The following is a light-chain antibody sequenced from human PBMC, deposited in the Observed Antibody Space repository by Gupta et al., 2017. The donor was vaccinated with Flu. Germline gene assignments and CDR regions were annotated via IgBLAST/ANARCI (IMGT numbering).Light chain of an antibody. J-gene: IGKJ1*01. V-gene: IGKV1-5*03. CDR3: QQYNSYPWT. CDR1: QSISSW. Sequence: DIQMPQSPSTLSASLGDRVTITCRASQSISSWLAWYQQKPGKAPKLLIYKASSLESGVPSRFSGSGSGTEFTLTISGLQPDDFATYYCQQYNSYPWTFGQGTNVEI. CDR2: KAS.